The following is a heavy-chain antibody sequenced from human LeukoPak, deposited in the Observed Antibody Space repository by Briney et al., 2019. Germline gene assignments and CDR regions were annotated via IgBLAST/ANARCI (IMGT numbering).Heavy chain of an antibody. CDR1: GGSISSSSYY. J-gene: IGHJ4*02. CDR3: ARLSRRPKNYYDSSGYLLSYFDY. V-gene: IGHV4-39*07. CDR2: IYYSGST. D-gene: IGHD3-22*01. Sequence: SETLSLTCTVSGGSISSSSYYWGWIRQPPGKGLEWIGSIYYSGSTYYNPSLKSRVTISVDTSKNQFSLKLSSVTAADTAVYYCARLSRRPKNYYDSSGYLLSYFDYWGQGTLVTVSS.